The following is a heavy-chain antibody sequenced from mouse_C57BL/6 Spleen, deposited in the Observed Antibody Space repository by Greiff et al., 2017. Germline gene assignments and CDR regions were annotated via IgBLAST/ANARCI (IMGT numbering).Heavy chain of an antibody. CDR3: ARNNGGCFAY. Sequence: VKLVESGPGLVQPSQSLSITCTVTGFSLPSYGVHWVRQSTGKGLEWLGVIWSGGSTDYNAAFISRLSISKDNAKSQVFFKMNSLQADDTAIYYCARNNGGCFAYWGQGTLVTVSA. CDR2: IWSGGST. V-gene: IGHV2-2*01. CDR1: GFSLPSYG. J-gene: IGHJ3*01.